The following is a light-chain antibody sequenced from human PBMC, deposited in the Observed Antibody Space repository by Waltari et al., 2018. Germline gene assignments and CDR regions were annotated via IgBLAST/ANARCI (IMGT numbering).Light chain of an antibody. CDR1: QAIADS. V-gene: IGKV1-NL1*01. CDR2: SAS. CDR3: QQYYRSPPT. Sequence: DIQMTQSPSSLAASLGDTVTIACRASQAIADSVAWYQQKPGRAPTLLLSSASRLATGVPSRFRGSGSRTDYSLTINDLQPEDLATYFCQQYYRSPPTFGQGTKVEI. J-gene: IGKJ1*01.